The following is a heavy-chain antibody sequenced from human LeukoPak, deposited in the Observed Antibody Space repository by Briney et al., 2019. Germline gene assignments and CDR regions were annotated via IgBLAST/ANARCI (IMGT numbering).Heavy chain of an antibody. CDR1: GFTFSTNA. D-gene: IGHD4-17*01. J-gene: IGHJ4*02. V-gene: IGHV3-64D*06. Sequence: GGSLRLSCSASGFTFSTNAMHWVRQAPGKGLEYVSTISSNGGDTYYADSVKGRFTISRDNSKNTLYLQMSSLRAEDTAVYYCVNSRMTTVTALDYWGQGTLVTVSS. CDR3: VNSRMTTVTALDY. CDR2: ISSNGGDT.